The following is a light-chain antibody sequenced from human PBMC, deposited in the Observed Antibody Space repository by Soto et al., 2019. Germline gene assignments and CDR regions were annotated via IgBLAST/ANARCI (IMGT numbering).Light chain of an antibody. CDR2: GAS. J-gene: IGKJ1*01. CDR1: QIVSSN. V-gene: IGKV3-15*01. CDR3: QQYYNWPRT. Sequence: EIVITHSPATLSVSPGDRATLSCRASQIVSSNLAWYQQKPCPAPRLLIYGASTRATGIPARFSGSVSGTVFTLTISSLQSEDFAVYYRQQYYNWPRTFGQWTKGEIK.